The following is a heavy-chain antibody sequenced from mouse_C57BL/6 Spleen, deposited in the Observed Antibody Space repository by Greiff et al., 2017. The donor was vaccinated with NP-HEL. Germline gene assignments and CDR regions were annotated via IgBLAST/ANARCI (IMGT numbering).Heavy chain of an antibody. V-gene: IGHV8-8*01. CDR2: IWWDDDK. Sequence: VTLKECGPGILQPSQTLSLTCSFSGFSLSTFGMGVGWIRQPSGKGLEWLAHIWWDDDKYYNPALKSRLTISKDTSKNQVFLKIANVDTADTATYYCARNGNYSRGYYAMDYWGQGTSVTVSS. CDR3: ARNGNYSRGYYAMDY. J-gene: IGHJ4*01. CDR1: GFSLSTFGMG. D-gene: IGHD2-1*01.